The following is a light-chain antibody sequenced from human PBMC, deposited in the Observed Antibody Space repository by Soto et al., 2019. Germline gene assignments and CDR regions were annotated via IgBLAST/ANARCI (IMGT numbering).Light chain of an antibody. J-gene: IGLJ1*01. CDR3: CSYAGSSTFYV. Sequence: QSVLTQPAAVSGSPGQSITISCTGTSSDVWSYNLVSSYQQHPGKAPKPMIYEGSKRPSGVSNRFSGSKSGNTASLTITGLQAEDEADYYCCSYAGSSTFYVFGTGTKVTVL. V-gene: IGLV2-23*01. CDR1: SSDVWSYNL. CDR2: EGS.